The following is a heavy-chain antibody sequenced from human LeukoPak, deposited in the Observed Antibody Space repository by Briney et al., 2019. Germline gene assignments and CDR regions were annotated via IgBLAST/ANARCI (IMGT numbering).Heavy chain of an antibody. V-gene: IGHV3-7*01. Sequence: PGGSLRLSCAASGFTFSSYWMNWVRRAPGKGLEWVANVKQDGSEKYYVDSVKGRFTISRDNAKNSLFLQMNSLRADDTAVYYCARGGAGTAAAGTGRFDYWGQGTLVTVSS. CDR1: GFTFSSYW. D-gene: IGHD6-13*01. CDR2: VKQDGSEK. J-gene: IGHJ4*02. CDR3: ARGGAGTAAAGTGRFDY.